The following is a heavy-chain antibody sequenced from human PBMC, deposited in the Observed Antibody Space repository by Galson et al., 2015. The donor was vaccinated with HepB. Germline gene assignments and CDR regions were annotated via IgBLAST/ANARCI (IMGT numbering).Heavy chain of an antibody. CDR1: FRDHY. J-gene: IGHJ4*02. CDR3: RVVGATRGVDFDY. CDR2: TRNKANSYTT. D-gene: IGHD1-26*01. V-gene: IGHV3-72*01. Sequence: FRDHYMDWVRQAPGKGLEWVGRTRNKANSYTTEYAASVKGRFTISRDDSKNSLYLQMNSLKTEDTAVYYCRVVGATRGVDFDYWGQGTLVTVSS.